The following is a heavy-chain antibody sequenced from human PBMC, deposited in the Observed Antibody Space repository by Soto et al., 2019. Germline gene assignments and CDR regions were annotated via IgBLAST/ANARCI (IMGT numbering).Heavy chain of an antibody. CDR2: IYPGDSDT. J-gene: IGHJ6*02. CDR1: GYSFTSYL. CDR3: ARGIQPPGDYYYGMDV. Sequence: GESLKISFKGSGYSFTSYLICWVRQMPVKGLEWMGIIYPGDSDTRYSPSFQGQVTISADKSTSTAYLQWSRLKASDTAMYYCARGIQPPGDYYYGMDVWGQGTTVTGSS. V-gene: IGHV5-51*01. D-gene: IGHD5-18*01.